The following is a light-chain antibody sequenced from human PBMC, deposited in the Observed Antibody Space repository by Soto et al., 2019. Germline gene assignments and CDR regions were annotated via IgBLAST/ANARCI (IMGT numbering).Light chain of an antibody. CDR1: SSDVGGYIY. CDR2: EVT. V-gene: IGLV2-11*01. CDR3: CSYVGSYTWV. Sequence: QSALTQPRSVSGSPGQSVTISCTGTSSDVGGYIYVSWYQHHPGKAPKLMIYEVTKRPSGIPDRFSGSKSGNTASLTISGLQAEDEAYYYCCSYVGSYTWVFGGGTQLTVL. J-gene: IGLJ3*02.